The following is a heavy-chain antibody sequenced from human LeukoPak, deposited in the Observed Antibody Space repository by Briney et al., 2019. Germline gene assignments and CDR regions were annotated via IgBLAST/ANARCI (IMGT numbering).Heavy chain of an antibody. CDR3: ASTRRGAAALDY. CDR1: GGSISSYY. J-gene: IGHJ4*02. V-gene: IGHV4-59*01. CDR2: IYYSGST. Sequence: PSETLSLTCTVSGGSISSYYWSWIRQPPGKGLEWIGHIYYSGSTNYNPSLKSRVTISVDTSKNQFSLKLSSVTAADTAVYYCASTRRGAAALDYWGQGTLVTVSS. D-gene: IGHD6-13*01.